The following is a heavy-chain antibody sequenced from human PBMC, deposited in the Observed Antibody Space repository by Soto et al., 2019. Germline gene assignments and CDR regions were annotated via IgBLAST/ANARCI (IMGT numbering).Heavy chain of an antibody. CDR3: ATRLVGGPRGYYYGMDV. J-gene: IGHJ6*02. CDR1: GHTLTELS. CDR2: FDPEDGET. Sequence: ASVKVSCKVSGHTLTELSMHWVRQAPGKGLEWMGGFDPEDGETIYAQKFQGRVTMTEDTSTDTAYMELSSLRSEDTAVYYCATRLVGGPRGYYYGMDVWGQGTTVTVSS. D-gene: IGHD2-15*01. V-gene: IGHV1-24*01.